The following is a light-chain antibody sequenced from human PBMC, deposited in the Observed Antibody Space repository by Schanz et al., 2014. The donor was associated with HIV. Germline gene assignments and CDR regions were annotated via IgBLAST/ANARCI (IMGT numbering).Light chain of an antibody. CDR3: QQYASSTPGT. CDR2: GAS. CDR1: QMFISSY. J-gene: IGKJ1*01. V-gene: IGKV3-20*01. Sequence: EIVLTQSPGTLSLSPGERATLSCRASQMFISSYLAWYQQKPGQAPRLLIYGASNRATGIPDRFSGSGSGTDFTLTISRLEPEDFAVYYCQQYASSTPGTFGQGTKVEIK.